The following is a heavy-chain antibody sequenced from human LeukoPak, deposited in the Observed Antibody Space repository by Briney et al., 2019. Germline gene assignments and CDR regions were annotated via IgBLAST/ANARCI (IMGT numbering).Heavy chain of an antibody. D-gene: IGHD5-18*01. V-gene: IGHV3-20*04. CDR3: ARVPSRGYSMYYFDY. CDR2: INWNGGST. CDR1: GFTFDDYG. J-gene: IGHJ4*02. Sequence: GGSLRLSCAASGFTFDDYGMSWVRQAPGKGLEWVSGINWNGGSTGYADSVKGRFTISRDNAKNSLYLQMNSLRAEDTALYYCARVPSRGYSMYYFDYWGQGTLVTVSS.